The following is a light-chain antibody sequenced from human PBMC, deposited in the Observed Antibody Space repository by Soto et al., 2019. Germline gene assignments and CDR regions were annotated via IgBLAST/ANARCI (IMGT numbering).Light chain of an antibody. Sequence: DIQMTQSPSSLSASVGDRVTITCRARQNIRNYLNWYQQTPWQAPKLLTYAAYSLQSGVPSRFSGSGSGPDFTLTITSLQPADSGTYYCQQSSSTPYTFGQGTKLEIK. CDR2: AAY. CDR1: QNIRNY. V-gene: IGKV1-39*01. J-gene: IGKJ2*01. CDR3: QQSSSTPYT.